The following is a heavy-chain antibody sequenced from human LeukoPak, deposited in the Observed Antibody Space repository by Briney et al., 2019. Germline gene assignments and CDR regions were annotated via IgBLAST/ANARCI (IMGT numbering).Heavy chain of an antibody. V-gene: IGHV3-21*01. Sequence: GGSLRLSCAASGFTFSDYAMSWVRQAPGKGLEWVSSISSGGSYISYADSVKGRFTVSRDNAKDSLFLQMRSLRDEDTAVYYCARGPALYCTSSSCLDGVDWGQGTLVSVSS. CDR3: ARGPALYCTSSSCLDGVD. J-gene: IGHJ4*02. CDR2: ISSGGSYI. D-gene: IGHD2-2*01. CDR1: GFTFSDYA.